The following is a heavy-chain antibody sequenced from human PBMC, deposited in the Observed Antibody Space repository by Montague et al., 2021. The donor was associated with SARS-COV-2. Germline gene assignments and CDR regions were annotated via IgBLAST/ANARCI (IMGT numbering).Heavy chain of an antibody. D-gene: IGHD5-18*01. Sequence: SLRLSGAASGFTFDDYAMHWVRQAPGKGLEWVSGITWNSGSLGYSDSVXVRFTISRDNAKNSLYLQMNSLRAEDTALYYCAKDINRGIQLWHTTGSFDYWGQGTLVTVSS. CDR1: GFTFDDYA. V-gene: IGHV3-9*01. CDR2: ITWNSGSL. CDR3: AKDINRGIQLWHTTGSFDY. J-gene: IGHJ4*02.